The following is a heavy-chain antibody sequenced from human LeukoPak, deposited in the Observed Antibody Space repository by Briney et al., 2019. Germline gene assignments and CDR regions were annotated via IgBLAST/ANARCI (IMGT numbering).Heavy chain of an antibody. CDR1: GDTFTGYY. CDR3: ARVSLGELLAFSYFDY. D-gene: IGHD1-26*01. V-gene: IGHV1-2*02. CDR2: INPNSGGT. Sequence: GASVKVSCKASGDTFTGYYMHWVRQAPRQGLEWMGWINPNSGGTNYAQKVQGRITLTRDTSISTAYMEMSRLRSDDTAVYYCARVSLGELLAFSYFDYWGQGTLVTVSS. J-gene: IGHJ4*02.